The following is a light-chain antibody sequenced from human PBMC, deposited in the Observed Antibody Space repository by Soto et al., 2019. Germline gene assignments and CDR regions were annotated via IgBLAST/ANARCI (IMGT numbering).Light chain of an antibody. CDR3: QQAASLPIT. CDR1: QGIKNW. CDR2: TGS. J-gene: IGKJ5*01. V-gene: IGKV1-12*01. Sequence: DIQMTQSPSYVSASVGDRVTITCRASQGIKNWLAWYQQKPGKAPNLLIYTGSSLQSGVPSRFSGSGSGTDFTLTINSLQPEDFATYYCQQAASLPITFGQGTRLEIK.